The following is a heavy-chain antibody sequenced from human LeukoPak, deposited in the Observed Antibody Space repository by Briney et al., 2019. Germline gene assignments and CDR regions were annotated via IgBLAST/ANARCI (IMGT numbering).Heavy chain of an antibody. CDR3: VRDYSNFVQGD. CDR1: GGSISRSSYY. D-gene: IGHD4-11*01. V-gene: IGHV4-39*02. CDR2: IYYSGSP. Sequence: SETLSLTCTVSGGSISRSSYYWGWIRQPPGEGLQWLGSIYYSGSPYDNPSLKSRVTISVDTSKNQFSLKLSSVTAADTAVYYCVRDYSNFVQGDWGQGTLVTVSS. J-gene: IGHJ4*02.